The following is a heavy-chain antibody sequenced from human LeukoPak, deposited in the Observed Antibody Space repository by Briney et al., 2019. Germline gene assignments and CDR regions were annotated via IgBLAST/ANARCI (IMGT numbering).Heavy chain of an antibody. CDR2: IYYSGST. CDR1: GGSISSYY. D-gene: IGHD3-10*01. Sequence: SETLSLTCTVSGGSISSYYWSWIRQPPGKGLEWIGYIYYSGSTNYNPSLKSRVTISGDTSKNQFSLKLSSVTAADTAVYYCARHAPAGVRDAFDIWGQGTMVTVSS. V-gene: IGHV4-59*08. CDR3: ARHAPAGVRDAFDI. J-gene: IGHJ3*02.